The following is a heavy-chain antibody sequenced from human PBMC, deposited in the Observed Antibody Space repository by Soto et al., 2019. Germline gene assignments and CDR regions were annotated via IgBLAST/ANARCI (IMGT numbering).Heavy chain of an antibody. V-gene: IGHV6-1*01. CDR1: GDSFSSHSAA. D-gene: IGHD1-26*01. J-gene: IGHJ4*02. CDR2: TYYRSKWHN. Sequence: QALSLPSAISGDSFSSHSAACNLIRQCPSRGLEWLGRTYYRSKWHNDYAVSVKSRITINPDTSKNQFSLQLNAVTPEDTAVYYCARDVTVGAMYYFDYWGQGTLVPVSS. CDR3: ARDVTVGAMYYFDY.